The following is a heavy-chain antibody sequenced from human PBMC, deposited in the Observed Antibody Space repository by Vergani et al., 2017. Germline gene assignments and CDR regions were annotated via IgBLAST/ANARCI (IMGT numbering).Heavy chain of an antibody. Sequence: VQLVESGGGVVQPGRSLRLSCAASGFTFSSYGMHWVRQAPGKGLECVSTVSGSGDDTYFADSVRGRFTISRDNSKNTLSLQMNSLRAEDTAVYYCARNVGEYCSGGSCYHYYGMDVWGQGTTVTVSS. CDR2: VSGSGDDT. V-gene: IGHV3-23*04. CDR3: ARNVGEYCSGGSCYHYYGMDV. CDR1: GFTFSSYG. D-gene: IGHD2-15*01. J-gene: IGHJ6*02.